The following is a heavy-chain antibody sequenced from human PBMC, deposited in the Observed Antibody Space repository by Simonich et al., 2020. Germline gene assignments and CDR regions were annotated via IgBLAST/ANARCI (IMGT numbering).Heavy chain of an antibody. V-gene: IGHV3-43D*04. Sequence: EVQLVESGGVVVQPGGSLRLSCAASGFTFDDYAMHWVRQAPGKGLEWGSLISRACGSTYYDDSLKGRFTISRDNSKNSLYLQMNSLRAEDTALYYCAKARVAARHYYYYGMDVWGQGTTVTVSS. CDR2: ISRACGST. D-gene: IGHD6-6*01. CDR3: AKARVAARHYYYYGMDV. J-gene: IGHJ6*02. CDR1: GFTFDDYA.